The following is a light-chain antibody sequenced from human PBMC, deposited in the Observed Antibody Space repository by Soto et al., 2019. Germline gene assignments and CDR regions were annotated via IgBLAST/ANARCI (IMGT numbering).Light chain of an antibody. CDR2: TAS. CDR1: QSISDF. J-gene: IGKJ1*01. Sequence: DIQMTQSPSSLSASVGDRVTITCRASQSISDFLNWYQQKAGNAPKLLLYTASHLQSGVPSRFSGSGSGTDFTLTISSLQPEDFATYFFQQSYRGQAWTFGQGTRVDLK. V-gene: IGKV1-39*01. CDR3: QQSYRGQAWT.